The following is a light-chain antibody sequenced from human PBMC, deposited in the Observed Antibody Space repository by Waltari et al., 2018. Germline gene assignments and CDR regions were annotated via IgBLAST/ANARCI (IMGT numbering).Light chain of an antibody. J-gene: IGLJ3*02. Sequence: QLALTQSPSASASLGASVKLTCTLNSGHSSNVVAWLEQQPEKVPRYLMKVNSDCSPSKWDDIPVRFSGSGSGAERYLTISSLQSEDEADYYCQTGGHGTWVFGGGTKLTVL. V-gene: IGLV4-69*02. CDR1: SGHSSNV. CDR2: VNSDCSP. CDR3: QTGGHGTWV.